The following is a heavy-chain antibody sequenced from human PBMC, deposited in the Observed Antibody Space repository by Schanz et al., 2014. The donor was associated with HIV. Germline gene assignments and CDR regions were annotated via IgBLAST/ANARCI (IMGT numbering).Heavy chain of an antibody. D-gene: IGHD1-26*01. Sequence: VQLVESGGGVVQPGRSLRLSCVASGFSFDSFGMHWVRQAPGKGLEWLANIKLDGSEKYYVDSVKGRFTISRDNTKNSLYLQMNSLRAEDTAVYYCVLPSAKIVGGLGEHYFDHWGQGTLVTVSS. V-gene: IGHV3-7*01. CDR2: IKLDGSEK. CDR1: GFSFDSFG. CDR3: VLPSAKIVGGLGEHYFDH. J-gene: IGHJ4*02.